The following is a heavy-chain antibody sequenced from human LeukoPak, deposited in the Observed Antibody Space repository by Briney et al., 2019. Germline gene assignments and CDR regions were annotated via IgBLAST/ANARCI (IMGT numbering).Heavy chain of an antibody. CDR2: ISAYNGNT. V-gene: IGHV1-18*01. J-gene: IGHJ6*02. Sequence: ASVKVSCKASGYTFSSYGDSWVRQAPGQGLEWMGWISAYNGNTNYAQKFQGRVTMTTDTSTSTAYMELRSLRSDDTAVYYCAVGGSGWSPGMDVWGQGTTVTVSS. CDR3: AVGGSGWSPGMDV. D-gene: IGHD6-19*01. CDR1: GYTFSSYG.